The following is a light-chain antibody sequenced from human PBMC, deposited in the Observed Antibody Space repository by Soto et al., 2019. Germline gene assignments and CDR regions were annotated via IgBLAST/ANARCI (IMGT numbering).Light chain of an antibody. V-gene: IGLV2-14*01. CDR1: SSDVGGYNY. Sequence: QSVLTHPASLSWAPGQSITISCTGTSSDVGGYNYVSWYQQYPGKVPKLMIYDVSYRPSGVSNRFSGSKSGNTASLTISGLQAEDEADYYCSSYTSSSTYVFGTGTKVTVL. CDR2: DVS. J-gene: IGLJ1*01. CDR3: SSYTSSSTYV.